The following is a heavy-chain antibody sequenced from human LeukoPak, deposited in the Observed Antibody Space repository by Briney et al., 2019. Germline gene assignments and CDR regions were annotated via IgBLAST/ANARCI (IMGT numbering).Heavy chain of an antibody. V-gene: IGHV1-2*06. Sequence: ASVKVSCKASGYTFTGYYMHWVRQAPGQGLEWMGRINPNRGGTNYAQKFQGRVTMTRDTSISTAYMELSRLRSDDTAVYYYARVARGIGVATIRWFDPWGQGTLVTVSS. D-gene: IGHD5-12*01. CDR3: ARVARGIGVATIRWFDP. CDR2: INPNRGGT. CDR1: GYTFTGYY. J-gene: IGHJ5*02.